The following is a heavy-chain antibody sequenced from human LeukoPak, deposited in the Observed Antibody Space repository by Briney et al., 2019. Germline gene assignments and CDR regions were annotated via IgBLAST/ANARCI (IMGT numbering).Heavy chain of an antibody. CDR1: GYSISRGYY. J-gene: IGHJ4*02. Sequence: SETLSLTCTVSGYSISRGYYWGWRRQPPGKGGEGSGSIYHSDTTYYNPSLKTRVTISVHTSKHQFSLKLTSVTAADTAVYYCARDQDYYGSGSYWNYWGQGTLVTVSS. V-gene: IGHV4-38-2*02. CDR3: ARDQDYYGSGSYWNY. D-gene: IGHD3-10*01. CDR2: IYHSDTT.